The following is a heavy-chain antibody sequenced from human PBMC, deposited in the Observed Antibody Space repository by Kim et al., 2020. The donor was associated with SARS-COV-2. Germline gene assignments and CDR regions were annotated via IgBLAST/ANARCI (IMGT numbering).Heavy chain of an antibody. D-gene: IGHD3-3*01. CDR2: ISSSGSII. CDR3: ARDKQYYDFWSGYGSGMDV. CDR1: GFTFSSYE. J-gene: IGHJ6*02. Sequence: GGSLRLSCAVSGFTFSSYEMNWVRQAPGKGLEWVSYISSSGSIIYHADSVKGRVTISRDNAKNSLYLQMNSLRAEDTAVYYCARDKQYYDFWSGYGSGMDVWGQGTTVSVSS. V-gene: IGHV3-48*03.